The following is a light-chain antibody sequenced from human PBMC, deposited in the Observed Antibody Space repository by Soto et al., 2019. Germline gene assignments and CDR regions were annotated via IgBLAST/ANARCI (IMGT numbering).Light chain of an antibody. J-gene: IGKJ1*01. CDR2: KAS. V-gene: IGKV1-5*03. CDR1: QSISSW. CDR3: QQYNSYWT. Sequence: DIQMTQSPSSVSASVGDRVTITCRASQSISSWLAWYQQKPGKAPKLLIYKASSLESGVPSRFSGSGSGTEFTLIISSLQPDDFATYYCQQYNSYWTFGQGTKVDIK.